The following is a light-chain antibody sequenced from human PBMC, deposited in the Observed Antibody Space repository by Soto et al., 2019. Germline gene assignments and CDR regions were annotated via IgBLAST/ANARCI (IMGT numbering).Light chain of an antibody. CDR3: QQFSSYPLT. V-gene: IGKV3-20*01. CDR2: DAS. Sequence: EFVLTQSPGTRSLSPGERATLSCRASQTVRNNYLAWYQQKPGQAPRLLIYDASSRATGIPDRFSGGESGTDFTLTISRLEPEDFAVYYCQQFSSYPLTFGGGTKVDIK. CDR1: QTVRNNY. J-gene: IGKJ4*01.